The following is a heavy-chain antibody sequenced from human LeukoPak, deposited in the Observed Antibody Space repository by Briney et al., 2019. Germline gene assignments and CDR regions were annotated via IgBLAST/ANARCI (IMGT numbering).Heavy chain of an antibody. CDR2: INHSGST. D-gene: IGHD3-22*01. Sequence: SETLSLTCAVYGGSFSGYYWSWIRQPPGKGLEWIGEINHSGSTNYNPSLKSRVTISVDTSKNQFSLKLSSVTAADTAVYYCARDHKHYYDSSGPDFDYWGQGTLVTVSS. CDR1: GGSFSGYY. CDR3: ARDHKHYYDSSGPDFDY. V-gene: IGHV4-34*01. J-gene: IGHJ4*02.